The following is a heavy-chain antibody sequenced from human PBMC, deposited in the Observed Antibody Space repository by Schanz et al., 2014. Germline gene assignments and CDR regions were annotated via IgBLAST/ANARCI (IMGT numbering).Heavy chain of an antibody. CDR1: GYTFTSFA. J-gene: IGHJ4*02. V-gene: IGHV1-46*03. D-gene: IGHD6-19*01. CDR2: INPSGGST. Sequence: QVQLVQSGAEVKKPGASVKVSCKASGYTFTSFAMNWVRQAPGQGLEWMGIINPSGGSTSYAQKFQGRVTMTRDTSTSTVYMYLSSLRSEDTAVYYCARRYSSGWYEFDYWGQGTLVTVSS. CDR3: ARRYSSGWYEFDY.